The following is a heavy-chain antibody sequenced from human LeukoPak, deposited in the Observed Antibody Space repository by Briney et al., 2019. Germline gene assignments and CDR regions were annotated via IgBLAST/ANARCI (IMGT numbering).Heavy chain of an antibody. CDR2: VNSDGGST. CDR3: VKGISNPDY. J-gene: IGHJ4*02. D-gene: IGHD4-11*01. V-gene: IGHV3-23*01. CDR1: GFTLSNYA. Sequence: PGGSLRLSCAVSGFTLSNYAMTWVRQAPGKGLEWVSDVNSDGGSTYYADSVRGRFTISRDNSKNTLYLQIKSLRAEDTAVYYCVKGISNPDYWGQGTLVPVS.